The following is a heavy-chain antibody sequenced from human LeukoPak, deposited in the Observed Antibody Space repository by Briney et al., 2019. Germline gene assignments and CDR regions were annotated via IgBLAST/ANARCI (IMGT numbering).Heavy chain of an antibody. V-gene: IGHV4-38-2*01. D-gene: IGHD3-3*01. CDR2: IYHTGST. J-gene: IGHJ5*02. CDR1: GYSISSGYY. CDR3: ARHDVWSGFRHWFDP. Sequence: PSETLSLTCDVSGYSISSGYYWGWIRQPTGKGPEWIGSIYHTGSTYYNPSLKSRVSISVDTSKNQFSLKVSSVTAADTALYYCARHDVWSGFRHWFDPWGQGTQVTVSS.